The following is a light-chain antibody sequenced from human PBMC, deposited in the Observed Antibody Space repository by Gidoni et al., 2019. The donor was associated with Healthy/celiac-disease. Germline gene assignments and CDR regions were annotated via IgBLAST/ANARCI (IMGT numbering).Light chain of an antibody. V-gene: IGKV3-20*01. J-gene: IGKJ2*01. CDR3: QQYGSSPYT. CDR2: GAS. CDR1: QSVSSSY. Sequence: EIVLTQSPGTLSLSPGERATLSCRASQSVSSSYLAWYQQKPGQAPRLLIYGASSRATGIPDRFSGSGSGTDFTLTISILEPEDFAVYYGQQYGSSPYTFGQXTKLEIK.